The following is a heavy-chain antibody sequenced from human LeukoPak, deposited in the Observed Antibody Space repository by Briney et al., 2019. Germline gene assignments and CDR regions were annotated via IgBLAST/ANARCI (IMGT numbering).Heavy chain of an antibody. J-gene: IGHJ4*02. CDR2: INPNSGGT. Sequence: GASVKVSCKASGYTFTGYYMHWVRQAPGQGLEWMGWINPNSGGTNYAQKFQGRVTMTRDTSISTAYMELSRLRSDDPAVYYCARTPTHLYYFDYWGQGTLVTVSS. CDR1: GYTFTGYY. D-gene: IGHD2-15*01. V-gene: IGHV1-2*02. CDR3: ARTPTHLYYFDY.